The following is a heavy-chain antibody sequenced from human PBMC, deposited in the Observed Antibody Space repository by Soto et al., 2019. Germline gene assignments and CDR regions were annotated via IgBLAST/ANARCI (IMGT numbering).Heavy chain of an antibody. D-gene: IGHD3-9*01. CDR2: INAGNGNT. Sequence: APVKVSCKASGYTFTSYAMHWVRQAPGQRLEWMGWINAGNGNTKYSQKFQGRVTITRDTSASTAHMELSSLRSEDTAVYYCARSNYDILTGQPYYYYGMDVWGQGTTVTVSS. J-gene: IGHJ6*02. CDR1: GYTFTSYA. CDR3: ARSNYDILTGQPYYYYGMDV. V-gene: IGHV1-3*01.